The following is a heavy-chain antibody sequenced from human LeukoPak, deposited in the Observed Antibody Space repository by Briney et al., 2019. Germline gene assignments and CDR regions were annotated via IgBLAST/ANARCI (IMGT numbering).Heavy chain of an antibody. CDR3: ARDRYYCSSTTCYSDY. J-gene: IGHJ4*02. Sequence: GGSLRLSCAASGFTSSSYWMSWVRQAPGKGLEWVANIKQDGSEKYYVDSVKGRFTISRDNAKNSLYLQMNSLRAEDTAVYYCARDRYYCSSTTCYSDYWGQGTLATVSS. CDR2: IKQDGSEK. D-gene: IGHD2-2*02. CDR1: GFTSSSYW. V-gene: IGHV3-7*01.